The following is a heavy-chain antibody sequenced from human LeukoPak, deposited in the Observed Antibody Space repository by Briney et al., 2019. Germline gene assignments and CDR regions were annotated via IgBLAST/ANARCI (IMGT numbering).Heavy chain of an antibody. Sequence: GGSLRLSCAASGFTFSSYAMSWVRQAPGKGLEWVSAISGSGGSTYYADPVKGRFTISRDNSKNTLYLQMNSLRAEDTAVYYCAKDTVIVPAAGFDYWGQGTLVTVSS. D-gene: IGHD2-2*01. CDR3: AKDTVIVPAAGFDY. CDR1: GFTFSSYA. V-gene: IGHV3-23*01. J-gene: IGHJ4*02. CDR2: ISGSGGST.